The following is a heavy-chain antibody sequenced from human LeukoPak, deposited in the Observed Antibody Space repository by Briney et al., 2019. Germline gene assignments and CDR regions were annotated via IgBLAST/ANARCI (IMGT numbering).Heavy chain of an antibody. CDR1: RGTLSSYA. V-gene: IGHV1-69*04. CDR2: IIPILGIA. Sequence: ASVTVSCKSSRGTLSSYAISWVRQAPGQGLDWMGMIIPILGIANYAQKFQGRVTITADKSTSTAYMELSSLRSEDTAVYYCAREVDGLPDYWGQGTLVTVSS. D-gene: IGHD4-17*01. J-gene: IGHJ4*02. CDR3: AREVDGLPDY.